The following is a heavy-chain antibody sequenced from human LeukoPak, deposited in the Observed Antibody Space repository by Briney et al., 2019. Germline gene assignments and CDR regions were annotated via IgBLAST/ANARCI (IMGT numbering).Heavy chain of an antibody. CDR3: ASVPFIQHLISSYYYY. CDR1: GGSISSDGYY. V-gene: IGHV4-31*03. D-gene: IGHD2-2*01. CDR2: IHYTGST. J-gene: IGHJ6*01. Sequence: SETLSLTCSVSGGSISSDGYYWSWIRQHPGKGLAWIGHIHYTGSTYYNPSLKSRAIISIDTSKNQFSLRLSSVTAADTALYSCASVPFIQHLISSYYYY.